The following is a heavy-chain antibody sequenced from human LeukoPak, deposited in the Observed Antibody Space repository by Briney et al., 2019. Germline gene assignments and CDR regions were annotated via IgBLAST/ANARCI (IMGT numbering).Heavy chain of an antibody. D-gene: IGHD5-12*01. CDR2: ISTSSSYI. J-gene: IGHJ4*02. CDR1: GFTFSRYN. Sequence: PGGSLRLSCAASGFTFSRYNMNWVRQAPGKGLEWVSSISTSSSYIYYGDSVKGRLTITRDNAKNSLYLQMNSLRAEDMALYYCAKADSGYAFDYWGQGTLVTVSS. CDR3: AKADSGYAFDY. V-gene: IGHV3-21*04.